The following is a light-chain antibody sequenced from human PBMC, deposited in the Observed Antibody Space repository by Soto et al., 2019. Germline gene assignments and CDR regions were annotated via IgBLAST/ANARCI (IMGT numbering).Light chain of an antibody. CDR1: SSNIGNNA. CDR3: AAWDDSLNGPV. CDR2: FDN. J-gene: IGLJ3*02. V-gene: IGLV1-36*01. Sequence: QSVLTQPPSVSAALRQRVTISCSGSSSNIGNNAVNWYQHLPGKAPKLLIHFDNQLPSGVSARFSGSKSGTSASLTISGLQSDDEADYYCAAWDDSLNGPVFGGGTNLTVL.